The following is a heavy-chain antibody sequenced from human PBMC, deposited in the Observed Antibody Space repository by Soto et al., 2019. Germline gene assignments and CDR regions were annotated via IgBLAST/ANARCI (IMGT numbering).Heavy chain of an antibody. D-gene: IGHD3-22*01. Sequence: QVQLVQSGAEVKKPGASVKVSCKASGYTFTSYGISWVRQAPGQGLEWMGWISAYNGNTNYTQKLQGRVTMTTDTSTSAAYMGVRSPGSDDTAVDYCARSIVGRADAFDIWGQGTMVTVSS. J-gene: IGHJ3*02. CDR1: GYTFTSYG. V-gene: IGHV1-18*01. CDR2: ISAYNGNT. CDR3: ARSIVGRADAFDI.